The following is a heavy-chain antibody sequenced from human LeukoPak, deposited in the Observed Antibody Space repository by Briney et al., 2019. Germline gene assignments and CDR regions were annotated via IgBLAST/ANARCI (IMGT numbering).Heavy chain of an antibody. J-gene: IGHJ6*02. Sequence: PGGSLRLSCAASGFTLSGYAMSWVRQAPGKGLEWVSAISGSGGSTYYADSVKGRFTISRDNSKNTLYLQMNSLRAEDTAVYYCAKDVSDILTGRAGYYYYGMDVWGQGTTVTVSS. D-gene: IGHD3-9*01. CDR1: GFTLSGYA. CDR3: AKDVSDILTGRAGYYYYGMDV. V-gene: IGHV3-23*01. CDR2: ISGSGGST.